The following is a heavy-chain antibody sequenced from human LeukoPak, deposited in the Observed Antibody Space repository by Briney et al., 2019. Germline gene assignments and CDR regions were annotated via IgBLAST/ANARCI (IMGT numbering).Heavy chain of an antibody. CDR2: ISYDGSNK. J-gene: IGHJ6*02. Sequence: GGSLRLSCAASGFTFGSYAMHWVRQAPGKGLEWVAVISYDGSNKYYADSVKGRFTISRDNSKNTLYLQMNSLRAEDTAVYYCAKEMVKFYFYGMDVWGQGTTVTVSS. V-gene: IGHV3-30-3*01. D-gene: IGHD4-23*01. CDR1: GFTFGSYA. CDR3: AKEMVKFYFYGMDV.